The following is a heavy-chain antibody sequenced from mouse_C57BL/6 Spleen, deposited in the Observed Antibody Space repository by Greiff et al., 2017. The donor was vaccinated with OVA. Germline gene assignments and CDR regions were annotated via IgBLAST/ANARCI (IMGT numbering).Heavy chain of an antibody. V-gene: IGHV1-72*01. J-gene: IGHJ1*03. CDR2: IDPNSGGT. CDR1: GYTFTSYW. D-gene: IGHD1-1*01. CDR3: ARFYGSRREDWYFDV. Sequence: QVQLQQPGAELVKPGASVKLSCKASGYTFTSYWMHWVKQRPGRGLEWIGRIDPNSGGTKYNEKFKSKATLTVDKPSSTAYMQLSSLTSEDSAVYYCARFYGSRREDWYFDVCGTGTTVTVSS.